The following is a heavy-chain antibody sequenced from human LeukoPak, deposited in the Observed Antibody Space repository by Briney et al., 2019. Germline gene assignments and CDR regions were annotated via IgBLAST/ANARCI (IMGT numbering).Heavy chain of an antibody. V-gene: IGHV4-31*03. CDR3: ARELGDGYNNNWFDP. CDR2: IYYSGST. CDR1: GGSISSGGYY. J-gene: IGHJ5*02. Sequence: SETLSLTCTVSGGSISSGGYYWSWIRQRPGKGLEWIGYIYYSGSTYYNPSLKSRVTISVDTSKNQFSLKLSSVTAADTAVYYCARELGDGYNNNWFDPWGQGTLVTVSS. D-gene: IGHD5-24*01.